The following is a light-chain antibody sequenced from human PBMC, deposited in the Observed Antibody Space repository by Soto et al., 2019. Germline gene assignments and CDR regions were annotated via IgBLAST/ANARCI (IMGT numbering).Light chain of an antibody. CDR1: SSDVGGYNY. CDR3: SAYAGINNFCV. Sequence: QSALTQPPSASGSPGQSVTISCTGTSSDVGGYNYVAWYQQNSGKAPKLMIYEVSKRPSGVPDRFSGSKSGNTASLTVSGLQAEDEADYYCSAYAGINNFCVFGTGTKLTVL. J-gene: IGLJ1*01. CDR2: EVS. V-gene: IGLV2-8*01.